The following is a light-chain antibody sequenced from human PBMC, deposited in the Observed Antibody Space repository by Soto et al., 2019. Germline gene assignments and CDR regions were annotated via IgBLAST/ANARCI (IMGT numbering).Light chain of an antibody. CDR2: DAS. CDR3: KQYQGDWT. J-gene: IGKJ1*01. V-gene: IGKV1-5*01. Sequence: DIQLTQSPSTLSASVGDRVTITCRASQGITGWLAWYQQKPGKATKLLIFDASTLESGVHPSFTGSGSGTEFTLRISNLQPDDFARYYCKQYQGDWTFGRGTNVEVK. CDR1: QGITGW.